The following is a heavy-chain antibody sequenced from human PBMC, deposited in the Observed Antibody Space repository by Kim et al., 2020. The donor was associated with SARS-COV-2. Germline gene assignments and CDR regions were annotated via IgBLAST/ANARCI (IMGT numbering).Heavy chain of an antibody. J-gene: IGHJ4*02. CDR3: ARFNGYVDY. CDR2: SNK. V-gene: IGHV3-33*01. Sequence: SNKYYADSVKGRFTISRDNSKNTLYLQMNSLRAEDTAVYYCARFNGYVDYWGQGTLVTVSS. D-gene: IGHD6-13*01.